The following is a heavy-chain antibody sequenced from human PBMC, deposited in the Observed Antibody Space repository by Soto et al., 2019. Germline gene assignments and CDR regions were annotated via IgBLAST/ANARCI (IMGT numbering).Heavy chain of an antibody. CDR1: GYTFTSYG. CDR3: ARDLGGGDIVVVPAAISQRWGENSYGFDY. Sequence: ASVKVSCKASGYTFTSYGISWVRQAPGQGLEWMGWISAYNGNTNYAQKLQGRVTMTTDTSTSTAYMELRSLRSDDTAVYYCARDLGGGDIVVVPAAISQRWGENSYGFDYWGQGTLVTVSS. D-gene: IGHD2-2*01. CDR2: ISAYNGNT. J-gene: IGHJ4*02. V-gene: IGHV1-18*01.